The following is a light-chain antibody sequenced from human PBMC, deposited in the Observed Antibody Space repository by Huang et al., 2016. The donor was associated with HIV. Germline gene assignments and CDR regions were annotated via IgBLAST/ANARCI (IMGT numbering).Light chain of an antibody. J-gene: IGKJ2*01. Sequence: EIVLTQSPGTLSLSPGERATLFCRASQSVSSNYLAWYQQIPGQAPRLLIYGASSRATGIPYRFSGSGSGTDFTLTISRLEPEDFAVYYCQQYGSPYTFGQGTKLEIK. CDR2: GAS. CDR1: QSVSSNY. CDR3: QQYGSPYT. V-gene: IGKV3-20*01.